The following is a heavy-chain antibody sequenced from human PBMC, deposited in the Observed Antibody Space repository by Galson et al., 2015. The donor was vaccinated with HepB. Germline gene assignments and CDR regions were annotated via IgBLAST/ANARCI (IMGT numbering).Heavy chain of an antibody. J-gene: IGHJ2*01. CDR2: IIPIFGTA. V-gene: IGHV1-69*13. Sequence: SVKVSCKASGDTFSHNTISWVRQAPGQGLEWMGGIIPIFGTAHYAQKFQGRVTITADESTTIVYMGLSSLRSEDTAMYYCARDGSCSGGSCYSDSDYGFFDLWGRGTLVIVSS. CDR3: ARDGSCSGGSCYSDSDYGFFDL. D-gene: IGHD2-15*01. CDR1: GDTFSHNT.